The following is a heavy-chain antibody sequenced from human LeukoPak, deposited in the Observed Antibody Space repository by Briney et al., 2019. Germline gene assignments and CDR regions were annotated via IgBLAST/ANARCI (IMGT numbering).Heavy chain of an antibody. CDR2: ISSSSSTI. CDR1: GFTFSSYS. D-gene: IGHD4-11*01. V-gene: IGHV3-48*01. Sequence: GGSLRLSCAASGFTFSSYSMNWVRQAPGKGPEWVSYISSSSSTIYYADSVKGRFTISRDNAKNLLYLQMNSLRAEDTAVYYCARERWDYSIDYWGQGTLVTVSS. CDR3: ARERWDYSIDY. J-gene: IGHJ4*02.